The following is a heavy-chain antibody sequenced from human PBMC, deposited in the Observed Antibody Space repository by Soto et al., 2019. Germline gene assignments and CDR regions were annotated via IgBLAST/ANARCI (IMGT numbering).Heavy chain of an antibody. V-gene: IGHV4-30-4*08. CDR3: AKYQPPEFDP. D-gene: IGHD2-2*01. Sequence: SETLSLTCSVSGASIGSGDDYWTWIRQSPGKGLEWIGYISDSGSTFYNPSLRSRLTIALDTSKNHFSLKLNSVTAADTAVYYCAKYQPPEFDPSGQGIQGTVSS. CDR1: GASIGSGDDY. CDR2: ISDSGST. J-gene: IGHJ5*02.